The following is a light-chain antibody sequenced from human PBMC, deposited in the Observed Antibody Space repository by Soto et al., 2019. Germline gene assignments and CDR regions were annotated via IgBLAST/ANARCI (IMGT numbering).Light chain of an antibody. J-gene: IGKJ5*01. CDR3: HQSDSTPIT. CDR2: AAS. Sequence: DIQMTQSPSSLSASVGDRVTITCRASQSISSYLNWYQQKPGKAPKLLIYAASSLQSGVPSRFSGTGSGTDFNLTISSLQPEDFATYYYHQSDSTPITFGQGTRLEIK. CDR1: QSISSY. V-gene: IGKV1-39*01.